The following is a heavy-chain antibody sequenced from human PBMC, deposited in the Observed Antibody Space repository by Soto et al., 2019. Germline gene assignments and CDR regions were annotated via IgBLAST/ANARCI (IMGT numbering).Heavy chain of an antibody. Sequence: SETLSLTCTVSGGSIYSYYWSWIRRPPGKGLEWIGYVYFSGTTNYNPSLKSRVTVSVDMSKNQFSLKLSSVTAADTAVYYCARGHNYGYSTFDMWGQGTMVTVSS. V-gene: IGHV4-59*01. CDR1: GGSIYSYY. D-gene: IGHD5-18*01. CDR3: ARGHNYGYSTFDM. J-gene: IGHJ3*02. CDR2: VYFSGTT.